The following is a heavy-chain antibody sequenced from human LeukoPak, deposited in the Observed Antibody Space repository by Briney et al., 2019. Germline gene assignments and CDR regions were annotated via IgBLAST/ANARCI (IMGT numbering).Heavy chain of an antibody. J-gene: IGHJ4*02. Sequence: ASVKVSCKASGYTFTNSAMNWVRQAPGQGLEWMGWINTNTGNPTYAPGSTGRFVFSLDTSVSTAYLQISSLKAEDTAVYYCARGWLTFDFWGQGTLVTVSS. CDR1: GYTFTNSA. D-gene: IGHD3-16*01. CDR2: INTNTGNP. CDR3: ARGWLTFDF. V-gene: IGHV7-4-1*02.